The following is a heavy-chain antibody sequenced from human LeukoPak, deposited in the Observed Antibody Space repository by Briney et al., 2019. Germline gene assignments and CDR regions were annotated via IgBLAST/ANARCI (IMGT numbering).Heavy chain of an antibody. J-gene: IGHJ4*02. V-gene: IGHV4-31*03. CDR1: GGSISSGGYY. D-gene: IGHD4-17*01. Sequence: SETLSLTCTVSGGSISSGGYYWSWIRQQPGKGLEWIGYIYYSGSTYYNPSLKSRVTISVDTSKNQFSLKLSSVTAADTAVYYCARGLNRNDYGDYGYWGQGTLVTVSS. CDR3: ARGLNRNDYGDYGY. CDR2: IYYSGST.